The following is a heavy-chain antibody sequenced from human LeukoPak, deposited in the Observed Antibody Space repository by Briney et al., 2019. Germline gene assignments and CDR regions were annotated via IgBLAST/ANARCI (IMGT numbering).Heavy chain of an antibody. CDR2: IKSKTDGGTT. V-gene: IGHV3-15*01. CDR1: GFTFSNAW. D-gene: IGHD2-15*01. Sequence: PGGSLRLSCAASGFTFSNAWMSWVRQAPGKGLEWVGRIKSKTDGGTTDYAAPMKGRFTISRDDSKNTLYLQMNSLKTEDTAVYYCTTDSPVYCSGGSCYREDYWREGTLVSVSS. CDR3: TTDSPVYCSGGSCYREDY. J-gene: IGHJ4*02.